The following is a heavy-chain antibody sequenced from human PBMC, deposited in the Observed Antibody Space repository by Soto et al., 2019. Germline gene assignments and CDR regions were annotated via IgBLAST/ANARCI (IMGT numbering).Heavy chain of an antibody. CDR3: AKVWLDYWYFDV. J-gene: IGHJ2*01. Sequence: FSFSRDNSKNTLSLQMNSLRVEDTAVYYCAKVWLDYWYFDVWGRGTLVTVSS. D-gene: IGHD6-19*01. V-gene: IGHV3-23*01.